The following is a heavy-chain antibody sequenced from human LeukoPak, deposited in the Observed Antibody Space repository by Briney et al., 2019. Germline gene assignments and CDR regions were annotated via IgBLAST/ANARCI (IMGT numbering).Heavy chain of an antibody. V-gene: IGHV4-59*08. J-gene: IGHJ2*01. CDR3: ARHQAVGIPAAGLWYFDL. CDR1: NGSISDYL. Sequence: SETLSLTCNVSNGSISDYLWSWVRQPPGKGLEWIGYIYGGGVTNYSPSLKSRVTISVDTSKNQFSLKLSSVTAADTAVYYCARHQAVGIPAAGLWYFDLWGRGTLVTVSS. D-gene: IGHD6-13*01. CDR2: IYGGGVT.